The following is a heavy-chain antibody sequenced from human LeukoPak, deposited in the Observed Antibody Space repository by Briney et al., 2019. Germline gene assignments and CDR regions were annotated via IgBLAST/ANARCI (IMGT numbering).Heavy chain of an antibody. D-gene: IGHD3-22*01. CDR3: ARDYPDYYDSSGYYYGY. CDR1: GFTFDDYA. Sequence: GGSLRLSCAASGFTFDDYAMHWVRQAPGKGLEWVSGISWNSGSIGYADSVKGRFTISRDNAKNSLYLQMNSLRAEDTAVYYCARDYPDYYDSSGYYYGYWGQGTLVTVSS. J-gene: IGHJ4*02. V-gene: IGHV3-9*01. CDR2: ISWNSGSI.